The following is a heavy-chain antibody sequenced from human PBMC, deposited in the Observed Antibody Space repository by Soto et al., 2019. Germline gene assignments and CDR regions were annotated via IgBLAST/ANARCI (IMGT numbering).Heavy chain of an antibody. V-gene: IGHV2-5*02. Sequence: QITLKESGPTLVKPTQTLTLTCTFSGFSLSTSGVGVGWIRQPPGKALEWLALIYWDDDKRYSPSLKSRLTITKDTSKNQVVLTMTNIDPVDTATYYCAHRRRQWLVQGAFDYWGQGTLVTVSS. J-gene: IGHJ4*02. CDR3: AHRRRQWLVQGAFDY. CDR1: GFSLSTSGVG. CDR2: IYWDDDK. D-gene: IGHD6-19*01.